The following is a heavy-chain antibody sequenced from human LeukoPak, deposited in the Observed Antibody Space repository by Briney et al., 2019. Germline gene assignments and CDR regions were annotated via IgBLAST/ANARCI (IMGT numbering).Heavy chain of an antibody. D-gene: IGHD4-17*01. Sequence: GGSLRLSCAASGITVTNSYMSWVRQAPGKGLEWVSVIYSGGSTYYADSVKGRFTISRDNSKNTLYLQMNSLRAEDTAVYYCARGQRGDDYGDYTGSWDHWGQGTLVTVSS. CDR3: ARGQRGDDYGDYTGSWDH. CDR1: GITVTNSY. J-gene: IGHJ4*02. V-gene: IGHV3-66*01. CDR2: IYSGGST.